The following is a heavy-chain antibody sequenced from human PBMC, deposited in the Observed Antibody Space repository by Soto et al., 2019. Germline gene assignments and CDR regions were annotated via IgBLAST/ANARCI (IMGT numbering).Heavy chain of an antibody. CDR3: ARRDFWSGYPHNWFDP. V-gene: IGHV4-34*01. CDR1: GGSISSYY. CDR2: INHSGST. Sequence: AETLSLTCTVSGGSISSYYWSWIRQPPGKGLEWIGEINHSGSTNYNPSLKSRVTISVDTSKNQFSLKLSSVTAADTAVYYCARRDFWSGYPHNWFDPWGQGTLVTVSS. D-gene: IGHD3-3*01. J-gene: IGHJ5*02.